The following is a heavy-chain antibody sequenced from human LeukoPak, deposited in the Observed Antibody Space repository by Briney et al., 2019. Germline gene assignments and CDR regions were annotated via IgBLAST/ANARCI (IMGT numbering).Heavy chain of an antibody. CDR1: GFTFSSYA. V-gene: IGHV3-53*01. D-gene: IGHD3-22*01. CDR3: ARVEDSYAFDI. CDR2: IYSGGST. J-gene: IGHJ3*02. Sequence: PGGSLRLSCAASGFTFSSYAMSWVRQAPGKGLEWVSVIYSGGSTYYADSVKGRFTISRDNSKNTLYLQMNSLRAEDTAVYYCARVEDSYAFDIWGQGTMVTVSS.